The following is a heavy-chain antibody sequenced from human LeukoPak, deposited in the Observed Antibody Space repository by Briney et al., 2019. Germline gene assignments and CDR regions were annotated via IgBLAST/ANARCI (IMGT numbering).Heavy chain of an antibody. CDR2: IYHSGST. Sequence: SETLSLTCAVSGGSISGSNWWSWVRQPPGKGLEWIGEIYHSGSTNYNPSLKSRVTISVDKSKNQFSLKLSSVTAADTAVYYCARDRGRIAARFDWFDPWGQGTLVTVSS. J-gene: IGHJ5*02. CDR3: ARDRGRIAARFDWFDP. D-gene: IGHD6-6*01. CDR1: GGSISGSNW. V-gene: IGHV4-4*02.